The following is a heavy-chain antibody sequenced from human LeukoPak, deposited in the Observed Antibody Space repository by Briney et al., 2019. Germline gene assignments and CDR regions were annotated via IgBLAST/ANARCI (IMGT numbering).Heavy chain of an antibody. CDR2: IYSGGST. D-gene: IGHD3-9*01. Sequence: GGSLRLSCAASGLTVSSNYMSWVRQAPGKGLEWVSVIYSGGSTYYADSVKGRFTISRDNSKNTLYLQMNSLRAEDTAVYYCANGLDYDILTGSFDYWGQGSLVTVSS. V-gene: IGHV3-53*01. CDR1: GLTVSSNY. CDR3: ANGLDYDILTGSFDY. J-gene: IGHJ4*02.